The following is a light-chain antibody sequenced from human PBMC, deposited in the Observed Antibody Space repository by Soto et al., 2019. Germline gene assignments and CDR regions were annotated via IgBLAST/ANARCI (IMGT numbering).Light chain of an antibody. CDR3: QSYDSSLSGNYV. J-gene: IGLJ1*01. CDR1: SPNIGAGYD. V-gene: IGLV1-40*01. Sequence: QPLLRPPPSLSGAPGPRVPFPLPGRSPNIGAGYDVHWYQQLPGTAPKLLIYGNSNRPSGVPDRFSGSKSGTSASLAITGLQAEDEADYYCQSYDSSLSGNYVFGTGTKVTVL. CDR2: GNS.